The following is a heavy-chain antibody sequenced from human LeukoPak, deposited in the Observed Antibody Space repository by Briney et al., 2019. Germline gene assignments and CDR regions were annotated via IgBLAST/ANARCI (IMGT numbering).Heavy chain of an antibody. V-gene: IGHV1-8*01. CDR3: ARGYGYYYDSSGYYIDY. CDR2: MNPNSGNT. Sequence: ASVKVSCKASGYTLTSYDINWVRQATGQGLEWMGWMNPNSGNTGYAQKFQGRVTMTRNTSISTAYMELSSLRSEDTAVYYCARGYGYYYDSSGYYIDYWGQGTLVTVSS. CDR1: GYTLTSYD. D-gene: IGHD3-22*01. J-gene: IGHJ4*02.